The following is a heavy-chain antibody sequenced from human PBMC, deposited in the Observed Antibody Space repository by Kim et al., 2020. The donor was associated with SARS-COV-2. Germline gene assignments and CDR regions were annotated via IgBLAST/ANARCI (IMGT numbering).Heavy chain of an antibody. V-gene: IGHV4-39*01. CDR3: ARKFMITFGGVIVN. Sequence: NPSLKSRITISLDTSKNQFSLKLSSVTAADTAVYYCARKFMITFGGVIVNWGQGTLVTVSS. J-gene: IGHJ4*02. D-gene: IGHD3-16*02.